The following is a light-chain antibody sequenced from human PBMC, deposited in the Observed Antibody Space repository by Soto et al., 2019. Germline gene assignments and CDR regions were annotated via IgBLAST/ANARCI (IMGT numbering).Light chain of an antibody. Sequence: EIVLIQSPATLSLSPGERVTLSCRASQSVGSYLDWYQHKPGQAPRLLISDASNRATGIPARFSGSGSETAFSLTISSLEPEDSAVYYCQQRSNWPSLTFGGGTKVEIK. CDR2: DAS. CDR3: QQRSNWPSLT. J-gene: IGKJ4*01. CDR1: QSVGSY. V-gene: IGKV3-11*01.